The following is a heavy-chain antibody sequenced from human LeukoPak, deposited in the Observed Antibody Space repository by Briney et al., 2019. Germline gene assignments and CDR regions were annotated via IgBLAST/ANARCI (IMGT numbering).Heavy chain of an antibody. CDR3: VAYGGFRAFDI. J-gene: IGHJ3*02. Sequence: SETLFLTCTVSGGSISSYYWSWVRQPPGKGLEWIGYIYYSGSTNYNPSLKSRLTISLDTSKRQFSLKLSSVTAADTAVYYCVAYGGFRAFDIWDQGAMVAVS. V-gene: IGHV4-59*08. CDR1: GGSISSYY. D-gene: IGHD4-23*01. CDR2: IYYSGST.